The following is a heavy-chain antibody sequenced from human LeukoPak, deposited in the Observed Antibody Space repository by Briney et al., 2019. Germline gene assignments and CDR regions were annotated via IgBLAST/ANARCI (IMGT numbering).Heavy chain of an antibody. CDR2: ISGSGGST. J-gene: IGHJ4*02. V-gene: IGHV3-23*01. D-gene: IGHD3-10*01. CDR1: GFTFSSYA. Sequence: GGSLRLSCAASGFTFSSYAMSWVRQAPGKGLEWVSAISGSGGSTYYADSVKGRFTISRDNSKNTLYLQMNSLRAEDTAVYYCAKDSLTWFGELGVMDYWGQGTLVTVSS. CDR3: AKDSLTWFGELGVMDY.